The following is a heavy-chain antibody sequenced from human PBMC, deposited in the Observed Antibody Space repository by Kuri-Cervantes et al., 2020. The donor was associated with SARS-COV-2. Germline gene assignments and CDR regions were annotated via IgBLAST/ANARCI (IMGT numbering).Heavy chain of an antibody. V-gene: IGHV1-69*13. CDR1: GGTFGSHT. CDR2: IIPIFRAP. J-gene: IGHJ4*02. Sequence: SVKVSCKASGGTFGSHTISWVRHAPGQELEWMGSIIPIFRAPNYAQKFQGRVTFIADGSTSTAYMTLSSLTSDDTAVYYCARDSPTEGLDYWGQGTLVTVSS. CDR3: ARDSPTEGLDY.